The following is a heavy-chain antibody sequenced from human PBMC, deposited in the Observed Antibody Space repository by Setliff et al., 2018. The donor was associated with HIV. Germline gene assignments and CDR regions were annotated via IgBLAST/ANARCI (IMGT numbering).Heavy chain of an antibody. J-gene: IGHJ4*02. Sequence: ASVKVSCKASGYTFNNYGIGWVRQARGQGLEWMGIINPTSGWTSYAQKFQGRVTMTSDMSTNTVYMELTSLTSEDTAVYYCAGDPGGFCTYWGQGTLVTVSS. CDR3: AGDPGGFCTY. CDR1: GYTFNNYG. CDR2: INPTSGWT. D-gene: IGHD3-16*01. V-gene: IGHV1-46*02.